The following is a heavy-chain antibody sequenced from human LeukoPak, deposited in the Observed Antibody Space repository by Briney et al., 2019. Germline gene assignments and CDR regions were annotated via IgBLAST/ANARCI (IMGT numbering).Heavy chain of an antibody. J-gene: IGHJ4*02. CDR2: IIPIFGTA. CDR3: ARHRTDYGDYCLDY. CDR1: GGTFSSYA. V-gene: IGHV1-69*13. D-gene: IGHD4-17*01. Sequence: SVKVSCKASGGTFSSYAISWVRQAPGQGLEWMGGIIPIFGTANYAQKFQGRVTITADESTSTAYMELSSLRSEDAAVYYCARHRTDYGDYCLDYWGQGTLVTVSS.